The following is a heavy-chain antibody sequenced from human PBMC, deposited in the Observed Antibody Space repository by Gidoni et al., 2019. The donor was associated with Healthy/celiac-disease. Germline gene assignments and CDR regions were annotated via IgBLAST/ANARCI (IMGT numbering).Heavy chain of an antibody. D-gene: IGHD3-9*01. CDR3: ARSRLGYFDWNYYYYGMDV. J-gene: IGHJ6*02. V-gene: IGHV1-8*01. CDR2: MNPNSGNT. Sequence: QAQPVQSGAEVKKPGASVKVSCMASGYSFTSYDINSVRQATGQGLEWMGWMNPNSGNTGYAQKFQGRVTMTRNTSISTAYMELSSLRSEDTAVYYCARSRLGYFDWNYYYYGMDVWGQGTTVTVSS. CDR1: GYSFTSYD.